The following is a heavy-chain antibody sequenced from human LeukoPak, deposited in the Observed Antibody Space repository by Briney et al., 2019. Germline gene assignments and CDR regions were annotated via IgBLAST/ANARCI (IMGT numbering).Heavy chain of an antibody. V-gene: IGHV3-11*04. CDR2: ISSSGSTI. Sequence: PGGSLRLSCAASGFTFSDYYMSWIRQAPGKGLERVSYISSSGSTIYYSDSVKGRFTISRDNAKNSLYLQMNSLRAEDTAVYYCARDPGFGYDSSGYYAFDYWGQGTLVTVSS. CDR3: ARDPGFGYDSSGYYAFDY. CDR1: GFTFSDYY. D-gene: IGHD3-22*01. J-gene: IGHJ4*02.